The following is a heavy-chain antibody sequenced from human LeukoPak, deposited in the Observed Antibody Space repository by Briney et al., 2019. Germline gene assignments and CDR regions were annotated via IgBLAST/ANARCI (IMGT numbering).Heavy chain of an antibody. D-gene: IGHD4-23*01. CDR2: IRYDGSNK. CDR1: GFTFSSYG. J-gene: IGHJ5*02. V-gene: IGHV3-30*02. Sequence: GGSLRLSCAASGFTFSSYGMHWVRQAPGKGLEWVAFIRYDGSNKYYADSVKGRFTIYRDNSKNTLYLQMNSLRAEDTAVYYCAKEFRWASLQLFDPWGQGTLVTVSS. CDR3: AKEFRWASLQLFDP.